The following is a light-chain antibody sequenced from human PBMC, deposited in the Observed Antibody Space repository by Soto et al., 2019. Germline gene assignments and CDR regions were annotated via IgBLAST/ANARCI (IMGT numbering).Light chain of an antibody. V-gene: IGLV1-44*01. CDR3: AAWEDSLNGYVV. Sequence: QPVLSQPPSASGTPGQRVTISCSGSSSNIESNAVTWYQQLPGTAPKLLIYSNNQRPSGVPDRFSGSKSGTSASLAISGLQSEDEADYYCAAWEDSLNGYVVFGGGTKLTVL. CDR1: SSNIESNA. CDR2: SNN. J-gene: IGLJ2*01.